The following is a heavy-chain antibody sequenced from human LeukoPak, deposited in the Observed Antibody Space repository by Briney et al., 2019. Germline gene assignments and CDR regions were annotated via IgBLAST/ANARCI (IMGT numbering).Heavy chain of an antibody. CDR2: INTNTGNP. V-gene: IGHV7-4-1*02. CDR1: GYTFTSYA. D-gene: IGHD2-2*01. Sequence: ASVKVSCKAPGYTFTSYAMNWVRQAPGQGLEWMGWINTNTGNPTYAQGFTGRFVFSLDTSVSTAYLQISSLKAEDTAVYYCARAVWIVVPAALDVWGKGTTVTVSS. CDR3: ARAVWIVVPAALDV. J-gene: IGHJ6*04.